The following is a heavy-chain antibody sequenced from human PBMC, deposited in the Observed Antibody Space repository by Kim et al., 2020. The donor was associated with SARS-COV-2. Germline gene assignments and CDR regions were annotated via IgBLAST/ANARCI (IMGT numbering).Heavy chain of an antibody. J-gene: IGHJ4*02. CDR3: AREVGNSSPYYFDY. D-gene: IGHD4-4*01. Sequence: GGSLRLSCAASGFTFSSYGMHWVRQAPGKGLEWVAVIWYDGSNKYYADSVKGRFTISRDNSKNTLYLQMNSLRAEDTAVYYCAREVGNSSPYYFDYWGQGTLVTVSS. V-gene: IGHV3-33*01. CDR1: GFTFSSYG. CDR2: IWYDGSNK.